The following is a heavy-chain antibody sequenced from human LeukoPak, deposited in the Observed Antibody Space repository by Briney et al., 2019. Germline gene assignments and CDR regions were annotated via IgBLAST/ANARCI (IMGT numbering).Heavy chain of an antibody. Sequence: PGGSLRLSCAASGFMFSGYDIHWVRQAPGKGLEWVAFIRYDGTNKYYADSVKGRLTISRDNSKNTLYLQMNSLRAEDTAVYYCAKAGYCSSTSCLFDSWGQGTLVTVSS. V-gene: IGHV3-30*02. J-gene: IGHJ4*02. D-gene: IGHD2-2*03. CDR1: GFMFSGYD. CDR2: IRYDGTNK. CDR3: AKAGYCSSTSCLFDS.